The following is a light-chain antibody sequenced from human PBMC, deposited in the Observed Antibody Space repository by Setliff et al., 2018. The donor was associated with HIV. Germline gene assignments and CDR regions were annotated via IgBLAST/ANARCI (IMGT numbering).Light chain of an antibody. Sequence: QSALAQPASVSGSPGRSITISCTGTSSDVGAYNQVSWYQQHPGKAPKLMIYDVDQRPSGVSDRFSGSKSGNTASLTISGLQAEDDADYYCSSYTSSKSHVFGTGTRVTV. CDR2: DVD. CDR3: SSYTSSKSHV. CDR1: SSDVGAYNQ. J-gene: IGLJ1*01. V-gene: IGLV2-14*03.